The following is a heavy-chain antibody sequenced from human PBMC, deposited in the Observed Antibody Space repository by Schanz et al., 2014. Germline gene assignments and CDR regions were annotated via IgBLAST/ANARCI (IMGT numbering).Heavy chain of an antibody. CDR1: GGSISGSSSYY. Sequence: QVQLQESGPGLVKASETLSLTCTVSGGSISGSSSYYWGWIRQPPGKGLGWIGEIKHSGSTNYNPSLKVRVPKSENRSKKQLSLKLNSGTAADTAVYYCARRSVSPSGNSYGYVVAWFDPWGQGTLVTVSS. CDR3: ARRSVSPSGNSYGYVVAWFDP. J-gene: IGHJ5*02. D-gene: IGHD5-18*01. CDR2: IKHSGST. V-gene: IGHV4-39*07.